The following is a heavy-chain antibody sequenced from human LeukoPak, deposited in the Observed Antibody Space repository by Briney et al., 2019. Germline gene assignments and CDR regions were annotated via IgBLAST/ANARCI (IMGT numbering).Heavy chain of an antibody. CDR1: GGSISSSSYY. J-gene: IGHJ4*02. CDR2: IYYSGNT. CDR3: ARVSAVAGYYFDY. Sequence: SETLSLTCTVSGGSISSSSYYWGWIRQPPGKGLEWIGTIYYSGNTYYNPSLKSRVTISVDTSKNQFSLKLSSVTAADTAVYYCARVSAVAGYYFDYWGQGTLVTVSS. V-gene: IGHV4-39*07. D-gene: IGHD6-19*01.